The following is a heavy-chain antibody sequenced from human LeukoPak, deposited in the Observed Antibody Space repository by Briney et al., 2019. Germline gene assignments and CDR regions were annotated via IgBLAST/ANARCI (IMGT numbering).Heavy chain of an antibody. CDR1: GWSFSGYY. V-gene: IGHV4-34*01. CDR3: ARGPYYDILTGYYPRGGRQSRGAFDI. Sequence: PSETLSLTCAVYGWSFSGYYWSWIRQPPGKGLEWVGEINHSGSTNYNPSLKSRVTISVETPKNQFSLKLGSVTAADTAGYYCARGPYYDILTGYYPRGGRQSRGAFDIWGQGTMVTVSS. CDR2: INHSGST. D-gene: IGHD3-9*01. J-gene: IGHJ3*02.